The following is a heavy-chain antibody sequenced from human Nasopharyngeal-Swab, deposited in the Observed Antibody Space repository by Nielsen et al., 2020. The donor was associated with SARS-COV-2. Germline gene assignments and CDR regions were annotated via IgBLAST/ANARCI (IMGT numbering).Heavy chain of an antibody. Sequence: SCAASGFTFSSYGMHWVRQAPGKGLEWVAIIWYDGSNKYYADSVKGRFTISRDNSKNTLYLQMNSLRAEDTAVCYFARGPYDFWSGYPHYFDYWGQGTLVTVSS. J-gene: IGHJ4*02. D-gene: IGHD3-3*01. V-gene: IGHV3-33*01. CDR2: IWYDGSNK. CDR3: ARGPYDFWSGYPHYFDY. CDR1: GFTFSSYG.